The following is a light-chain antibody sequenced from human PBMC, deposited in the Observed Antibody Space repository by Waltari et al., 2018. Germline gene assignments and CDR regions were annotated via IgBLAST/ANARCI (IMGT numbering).Light chain of an antibody. CDR3: QTWGTGIQV. CDR1: SGHSSYA. J-gene: IGLJ2*01. V-gene: IGLV4-69*01. Sequence: QLVLTQSPSASASLGASVKLTRTLSSGHSSYAIAWHQQQPEKGPRYLMKVNSDGSHKKGDGIPARFSGSSSGTERYLTISSLQSEDEADYYCQTWGTGIQVFGGGTKLTVL. CDR2: VNSDGSH.